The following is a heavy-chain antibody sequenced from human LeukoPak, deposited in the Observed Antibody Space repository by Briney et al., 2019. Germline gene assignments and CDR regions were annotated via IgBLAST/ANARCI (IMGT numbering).Heavy chain of an antibody. D-gene: IGHD3-22*01. CDR2: INSDGSRA. V-gene: IGHV3-74*01. CDR1: GFTFSSYW. CDR3: ARGYYSNWFDS. Sequence: GGSLRLSCAASGFTFSSYWMHWVRQAPGKGLVWVSGINSDGSRATYADSVKGRFTISRENAKNTLCMQMNSLRAEDTAVYYCARGYYSNWFDSWGQGTLVTVSS. J-gene: IGHJ5*01.